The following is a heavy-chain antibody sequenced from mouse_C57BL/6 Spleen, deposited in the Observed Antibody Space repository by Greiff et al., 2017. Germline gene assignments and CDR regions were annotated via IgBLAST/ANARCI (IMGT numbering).Heavy chain of an antibody. CDR2: ISDGGSYT. D-gene: IGHD1-1*01. Sequence: EVQVVESGGGLVKPGGSLKLSCAASGFTFSSYAMSWVRQTPEKRLEWVATISDGGSYTYYPDNVKGRFTISRDNAKNNLYLQVSHLKSEDTAMYYCARDGENYGFAYWGQGTLVTVSA. J-gene: IGHJ3*01. CDR3: ARDGENYGFAY. V-gene: IGHV5-4*01. CDR1: GFTFSSYA.